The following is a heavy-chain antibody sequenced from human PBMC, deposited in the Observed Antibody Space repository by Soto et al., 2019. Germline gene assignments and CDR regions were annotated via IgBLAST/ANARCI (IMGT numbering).Heavy chain of an antibody. J-gene: IGHJ4*02. CDR2: IRSKAYGGTT. Sequence: GGSLRLSCTASGFTFGDYAMSWFRQAPGKGLEWVGFIRSKAYGGTTEYAASVKGRFTISRDDSKSIAHLQMNSLKTEDTAVYYCTRPSRGYSYGYYFDYWGQGTLVTVSS. D-gene: IGHD5-18*01. CDR3: TRPSRGYSYGYYFDY. CDR1: GFTFGDYA. V-gene: IGHV3-49*03.